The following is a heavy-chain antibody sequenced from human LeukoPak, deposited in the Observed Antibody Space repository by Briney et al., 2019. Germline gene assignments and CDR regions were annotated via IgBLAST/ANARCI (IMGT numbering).Heavy chain of an antibody. CDR2: INPSGGST. J-gene: IGHJ4*02. CDR1: GYTFTSYY. Sequence: GASVKASCKASGYTFTSYYMHWVRQAPGHGLEWMEIINPSGGSTSYAQKFQGRVTMTRDTATSTVYMELSSLRSEDTAVYYCARSTRSGSYPLDDWGQGTLVTVSS. D-gene: IGHD3-10*01. CDR3: ARSTRSGSYPLDD. V-gene: IGHV1-46*01.